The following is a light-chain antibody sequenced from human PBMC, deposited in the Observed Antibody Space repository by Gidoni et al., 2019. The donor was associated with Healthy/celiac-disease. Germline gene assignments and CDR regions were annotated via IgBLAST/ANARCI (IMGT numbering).Light chain of an antibody. Sequence: QSVLPPPPSVSAPPRPKVTISCSGSSSNMGNNYVSWYQQLPGTAPKLLIYDNNKRPSGIPDRFSGSKSGTSATLGITGLQTGDEADYYCGTWDSSLSAVVFGGGTKLTVL. CDR1: SSNMGNNY. CDR3: GTWDSSLSAVV. J-gene: IGLJ2*01. CDR2: DNN. V-gene: IGLV1-51*01.